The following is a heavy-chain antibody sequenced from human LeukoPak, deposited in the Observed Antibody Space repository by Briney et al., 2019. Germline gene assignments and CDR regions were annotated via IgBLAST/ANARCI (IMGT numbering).Heavy chain of an antibody. D-gene: IGHD3-10*01. Sequence: GGSLRLSCAASGFTLSSYGMHWVRQAPGKGLEWVAFIRYDGSNKYYADSVKGRFTISRDNSKNTLYLQMNSLRAEDTAVYYCAKPYYYGSGSPNQAYFQHWGQGTLVTVSS. CDR1: GFTLSSYG. CDR3: AKPYYYGSGSPNQAYFQH. CDR2: IRYDGSNK. V-gene: IGHV3-30*02. J-gene: IGHJ1*01.